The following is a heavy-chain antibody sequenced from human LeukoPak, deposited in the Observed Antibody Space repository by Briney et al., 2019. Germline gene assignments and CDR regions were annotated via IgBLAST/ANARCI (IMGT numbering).Heavy chain of an antibody. Sequence: GGSLRLSCAASGFTFSSYAMSWVRQVPGKGLEWVSAISASGGSTYYADSVKGRFTISRDNSKNTVFVQMHSLRAEDTAVYYCAKEGTIAVAVYYFDYWGQGTLVTVSS. D-gene: IGHD6-19*01. CDR1: GFTFSSYA. CDR2: ISASGGST. J-gene: IGHJ4*02. CDR3: AKEGTIAVAVYYFDY. V-gene: IGHV3-23*01.